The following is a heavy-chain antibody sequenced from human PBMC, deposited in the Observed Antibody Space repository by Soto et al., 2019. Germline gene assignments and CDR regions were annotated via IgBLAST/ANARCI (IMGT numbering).Heavy chain of an antibody. CDR2: INPNGGIT. CDR3: ATSVNSAMAFDY. V-gene: IGHV1-46*01. CDR1: GCTFTHYY. J-gene: IGHJ4*02. Sequence: GASVKVSCKASGCTFTHYYIHWVRQAPGQGLEWMGIINPNGGITTYAQKFRAGFSMTRDTSTSTVYLELSSLRSEDSAVYYCATSVNSAMAFDYWGQGTLVTVSS. D-gene: IGHD5-18*01.